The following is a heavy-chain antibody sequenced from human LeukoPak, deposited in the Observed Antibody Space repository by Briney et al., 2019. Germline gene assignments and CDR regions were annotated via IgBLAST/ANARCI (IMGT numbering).Heavy chain of an antibody. CDR1: GFTFSSYA. CDR3: AKEGSYYYYNSENYMDV. Sequence: GGSLRLSCAASGFTFSSYAMSWVRQAPGKGLEWVSAISGSGGSTYYADSVKGRFTISRDNSKNTLYLQMNSLRAEDTAVYYCAKEGSYYYYNSENYMDVWGKGTTVTVSS. J-gene: IGHJ6*03. V-gene: IGHV3-23*01. D-gene: IGHD3-22*01. CDR2: ISGSGGST.